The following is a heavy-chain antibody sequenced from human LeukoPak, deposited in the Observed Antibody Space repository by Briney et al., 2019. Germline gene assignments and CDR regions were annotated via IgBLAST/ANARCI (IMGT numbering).Heavy chain of an antibody. CDR2: IYTSGST. CDR3: ARDPGDDYSNPPWFXP. D-gene: IGHD4-11*01. J-gene: IGHJ5*02. V-gene: IGHV4-4*07. CDR1: GXXISSYY. Sequence: SXXXSXTXTXXGXXISSYYWSWIRQPAGKGLEWIGRIYTSGSTNYNPSLKSRVTMSVDTSKNQFSLKLSSVTAADTAVYYCARDPGDDYSNPPWFXPWGXXT.